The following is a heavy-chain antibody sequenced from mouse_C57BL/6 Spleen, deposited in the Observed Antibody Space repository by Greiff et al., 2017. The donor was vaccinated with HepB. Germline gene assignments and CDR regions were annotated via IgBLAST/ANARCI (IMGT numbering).Heavy chain of an antibody. CDR2: IFPGSGST. CDR1: GYTFTDYY. D-gene: IGHD1-1*01. V-gene: IGHV1-75*01. Sequence: QVQLQQSGPELVKPGASVKISCKASGYTFTDYYINWVKQRPGQGLEWIGWIFPGSGSTYYNEKFKGKATLTVDKSSSTAYMLLSSLTSEDSAVYFCARSPYGSRGNYFDYWGQGTTLTVSS. CDR3: ARSPYGSRGNYFDY. J-gene: IGHJ2*01.